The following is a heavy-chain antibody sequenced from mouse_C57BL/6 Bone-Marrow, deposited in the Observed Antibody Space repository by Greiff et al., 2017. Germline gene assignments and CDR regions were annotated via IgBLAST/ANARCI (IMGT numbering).Heavy chain of an antibody. CDR2: IFPGDGDT. CDR1: GYAFSSYW. Sequence: QVQLNESGAELVKPGASVKISCKASGYAFSSYWMNWVNQRPGKGLEWIGQIFPGDGDTKYNGKFKGKATLTADKAASTAYRQLSSLPSEDSAVYFCAKGAYWGQGPLVTVSA. V-gene: IGHV1-80*01. CDR3: AKGAY. J-gene: IGHJ3*01.